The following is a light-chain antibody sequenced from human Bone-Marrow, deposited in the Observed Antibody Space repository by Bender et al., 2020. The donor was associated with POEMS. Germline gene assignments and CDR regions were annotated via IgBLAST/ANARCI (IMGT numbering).Light chain of an antibody. V-gene: IGLV2-14*01. CDR1: RSDIGSYNF. J-gene: IGLJ2*01. CDR3: SSYTSTTTLVV. CDR2: DVN. Sequence: QSVLTQPASVSGSPGQSITISCTGTRSDIGSYNFVSWYQQHPGKAPKLLIYDVNNRPSGVSNRFSGSKSDKTASLTISGLQAEDEADYFCSSYTSTTTLVVFGGGTKLTVL.